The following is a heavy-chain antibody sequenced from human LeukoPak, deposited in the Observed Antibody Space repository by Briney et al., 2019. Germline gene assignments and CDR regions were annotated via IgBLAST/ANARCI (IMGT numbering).Heavy chain of an antibody. CDR3: ASAPYDSSGYPLDY. Sequence: PSETLSLTCTVSNGSMTNNYWSWIRQPPGKGLEWIGYIYSSGSTIYNPSLRSRVTISIDTSKNQFSLKLSSVTAADTAVYYCASAPYDSSGYPLDYWGQGTLVTVSS. J-gene: IGHJ4*02. V-gene: IGHV4-59*01. D-gene: IGHD3-22*01. CDR1: NGSMTNNY. CDR2: IYSSGST.